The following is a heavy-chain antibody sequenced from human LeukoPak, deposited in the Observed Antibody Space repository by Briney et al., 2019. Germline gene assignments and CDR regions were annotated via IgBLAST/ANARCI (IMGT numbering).Heavy chain of an antibody. CDR1: GFTFSNYN. Sequence: PGGSLRLSCVASGFTFSNYNMNWVRQAPGKGLEWVSSITSSSTYIYYADSVKGRFTISRDNAKNSLYLQMNSLRAEDTALYYCARGGYYYDSSGYYYGGVRYFDYWGQGTLVTVSS. D-gene: IGHD3-22*01. V-gene: IGHV3-21*04. CDR3: ARGGYYYDSSGYYYGGVRYFDY. J-gene: IGHJ4*02. CDR2: ITSSSTYI.